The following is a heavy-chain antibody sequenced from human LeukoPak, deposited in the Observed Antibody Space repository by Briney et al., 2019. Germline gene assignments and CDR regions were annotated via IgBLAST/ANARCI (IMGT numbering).Heavy chain of an antibody. CDR1: GGSISNYY. V-gene: IGHV4-59*04. J-gene: IGHJ4*02. Sequence: KPSETLSLTCTVSGGSISNYYWSWLPEPPGKGLEGFGTIYYCWDSYYNPSLKSRASISVDTSKNPFSLNLNSVTAADTAVYFCARHENIIMVPTAHAFDYWGQGALVTVAS. CDR2: IYYCWDS. D-gene: IGHD2/OR15-2a*01. CDR3: ARHENIIMVPTAHAFDY.